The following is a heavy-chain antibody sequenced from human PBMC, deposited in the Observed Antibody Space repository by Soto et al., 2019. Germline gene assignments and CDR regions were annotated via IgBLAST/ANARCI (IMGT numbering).Heavy chain of an antibody. V-gene: IGHV4-59*01. CDR3: ARRVEDYYDSSGYYKFVDAFDI. CDR2: IYYSGST. D-gene: IGHD3-22*01. Sequence: QVQLQESGPGLVKPSETLSLTCTVSGGSISSYYWSWIRQPPGKGLEWIGYIYYSGSTNYNPSLKSRVTISVDTSKNQFSLKLSSVTAADTAVYYCARRVEDYYDSSGYYKFVDAFDIWGQGTMVTVSS. CDR1: GGSISSYY. J-gene: IGHJ3*02.